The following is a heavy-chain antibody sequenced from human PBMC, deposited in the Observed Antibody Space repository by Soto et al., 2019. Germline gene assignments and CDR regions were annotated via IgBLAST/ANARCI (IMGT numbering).Heavy chain of an antibody. Sequence: ASVKVSCKASGYTFTTYTIHWVRQAPGQRPEWMGWLNTGNGNTKYSQKFQGRVSITRDTSASTAYMELSSLTFEDTAVSYCARDRGVATNFDCWGQGTLVTVSS. CDR3: ARDRGVATNFDC. CDR2: LNTGNGNT. J-gene: IGHJ4*02. V-gene: IGHV1-3*04. D-gene: IGHD3-10*01. CDR1: GYTFTTYT.